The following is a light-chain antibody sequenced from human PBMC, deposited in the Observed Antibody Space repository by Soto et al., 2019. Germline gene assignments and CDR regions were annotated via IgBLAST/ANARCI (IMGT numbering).Light chain of an antibody. Sequence: QSVLTQPPSVSGAPGQRVTISCTGSSSNIGAGYDVHWYKQLPGTAPKLVIYGNTNRPSGVPDRFSGSKSGTSVSLAITGLQAEDEADYYCQSYDGSLSGLVFGGGTKLTVL. CDR1: SSNIGAGYD. CDR2: GNT. V-gene: IGLV1-40*01. CDR3: QSYDGSLSGLV. J-gene: IGLJ2*01.